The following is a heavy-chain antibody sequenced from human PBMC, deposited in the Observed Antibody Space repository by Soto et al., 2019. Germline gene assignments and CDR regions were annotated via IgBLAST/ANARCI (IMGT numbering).Heavy chain of an antibody. CDR1: GYTFTSYY. CDR2: IDPSGGST. V-gene: IGHV1-46*01. CDR3: ARDRVVVTPHDAFDI. Sequence: ASVKVSCKASGYTFTSYYMHWVRQAPGQGLEWMGIIDPSGGSTSYAQKFQGRVTMTRDTSTGTVYMELSSLRSEDTAVYYCARDRVVVTPHDAFDIWGQGTMVTVSS. J-gene: IGHJ3*02. D-gene: IGHD3-22*01.